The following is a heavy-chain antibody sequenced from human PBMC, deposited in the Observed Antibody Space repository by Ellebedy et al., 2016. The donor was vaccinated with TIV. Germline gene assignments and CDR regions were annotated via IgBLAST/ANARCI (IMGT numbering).Heavy chain of an antibody. D-gene: IGHD3-10*01. CDR2: TTSSGNTI. CDR3: AKDDNYGSGSYEISGFDY. V-gene: IGHV3-11*04. J-gene: IGHJ4*02. CDR1: GFTFSDYY. Sequence: GESLKISCAASGFTFSDYYMTWIRQAPGKGLEWVSYTTSSGNTIFYADPVKGRFTISRDNSKNTLYLQMNSLRAEDTAVYYCAKDDNYGSGSYEISGFDYWGQGTLVTVSS.